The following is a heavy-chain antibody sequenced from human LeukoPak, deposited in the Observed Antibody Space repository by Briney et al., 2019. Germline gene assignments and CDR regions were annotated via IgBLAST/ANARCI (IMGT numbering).Heavy chain of an antibody. Sequence: GGSLRLSCAASGFTFSSYSMNWVRQAPGKGLEWVSSISSSSSYIYYADSVKGRFTISRDNAKNSLYLQMNSLRAEDTAVYYCARGNKYYDSWSGYDPWGQGTLVTVSS. J-gene: IGHJ5*02. V-gene: IGHV3-21*04. D-gene: IGHD3-3*01. CDR2: ISSSSSYI. CDR1: GFTFSSYS. CDR3: ARGNKYYDSWSGYDP.